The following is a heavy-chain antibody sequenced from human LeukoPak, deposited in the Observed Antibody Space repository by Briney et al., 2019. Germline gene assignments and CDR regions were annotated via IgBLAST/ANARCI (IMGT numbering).Heavy chain of an antibody. Sequence: ASVKVSCKASAYTFISYDINWVRQATGQRPEWMGWMNPNSGHTGYAQKFQGRVTMTRDTSISTAYMELSSLRSEDTAVYYCAGERDNWDLDSWGQGTLVTVSS. D-gene: IGHD1-20*01. J-gene: IGHJ4*02. V-gene: IGHV1-8*01. CDR1: AYTFISYD. CDR3: AGERDNWDLDS. CDR2: MNPNSGHT.